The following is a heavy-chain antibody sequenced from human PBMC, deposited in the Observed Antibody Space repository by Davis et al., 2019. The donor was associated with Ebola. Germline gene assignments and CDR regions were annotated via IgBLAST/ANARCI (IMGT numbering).Heavy chain of an antibody. CDR1: GYTFTSYG. V-gene: IGHV1-18*01. D-gene: IGHD3-10*01. Sequence: AASVKVSCKASGYTFTSYGISWVRQAPGQGLEWMGWISAYNGNTNYAQKLQGRVTMTTDTSTSTAYMELSRLRSEDKAVYYCATRSGYWGQGTLVTVSS. J-gene: IGHJ4*01. CDR3: ATRSGY. CDR2: ISAYNGNT.